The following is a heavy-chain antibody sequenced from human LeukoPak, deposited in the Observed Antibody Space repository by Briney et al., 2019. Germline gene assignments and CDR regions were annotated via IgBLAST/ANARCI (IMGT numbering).Heavy chain of an antibody. D-gene: IGHD7-27*01. CDR3: ARSTGDVREYYFDY. CDR1: GGSISSYY. V-gene: IGHV4-34*01. Sequence: SETLSLTCTVSGGSISSYYWSWIRQPPGKGLEWIGEINHSGSTNYNPSLKSRVTISVDTSKNQFSLKLSSVTAADTAVYYCARSTGDVREYYFDYWGQGTLVTVSS. CDR2: INHSGST. J-gene: IGHJ4*02.